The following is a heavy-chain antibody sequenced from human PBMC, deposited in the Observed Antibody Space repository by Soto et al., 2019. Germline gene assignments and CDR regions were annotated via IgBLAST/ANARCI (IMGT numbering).Heavy chain of an antibody. CDR2: IKPDGSEK. J-gene: IGHJ1*01. Sequence: EVQLVESGGGLVQPGGSLRLSCAASGFTFSYYWMNWVRQAPGKGLEWVANIKPDGSEKYYVDSVKGRFTISRDNAKNSLYLQMNSLRAEDTAVYYCVRSGYSSGWYQTEYFQHWGQGTLVTVSS. D-gene: IGHD6-19*01. V-gene: IGHV3-7*05. CDR1: GFTFSYYW. CDR3: VRSGYSSGWYQTEYFQH.